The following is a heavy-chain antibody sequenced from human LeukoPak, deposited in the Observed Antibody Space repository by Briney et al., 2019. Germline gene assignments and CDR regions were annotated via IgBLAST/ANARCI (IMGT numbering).Heavy chain of an antibody. V-gene: IGHV3-30-3*01. CDR1: GFTFSSYA. Sequence: SGGSRTLSWPAAGFTFSSYAMHWVRQAAGKGLEWVAVISYDGSNKYYADSVKGRFTIARDNSKNTLCLQMNSLRAEDTAADYCASDGLSIAVAGPFDYWGQGTLVTASS. J-gene: IGHJ4*02. CDR2: ISYDGSNK. D-gene: IGHD6-19*01. CDR3: ASDGLSIAVAGPFDY.